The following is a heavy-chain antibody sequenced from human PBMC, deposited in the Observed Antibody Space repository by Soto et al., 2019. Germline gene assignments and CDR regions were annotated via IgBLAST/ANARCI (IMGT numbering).Heavy chain of an antibody. CDR2: IRDSGSNV. CDR3: ARDAGVGGAFDI. D-gene: IGHD3-10*01. J-gene: IGHJ3*02. Sequence: QVQLVESGGGLVKPGGSLRLSCAASGFTFSDYHMSWIRQAPGKGLEWISYIRDSGSNVYHAPSVEGRLTSSRDNAKNSLYLKMNSLRAEDTAVYYCARDAGVGGAFDIWGQGTMVTVSS. V-gene: IGHV3-11*01. CDR1: GFTFSDYH.